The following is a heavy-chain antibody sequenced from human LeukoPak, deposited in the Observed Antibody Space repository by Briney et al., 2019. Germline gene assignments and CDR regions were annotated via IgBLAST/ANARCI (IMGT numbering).Heavy chain of an antibody. CDR2: IYYSGST. V-gene: IGHV4-39*01. CDR3: ARHGAMTGNFQH. CDR1: GGSISSGSYY. D-gene: IGHD3-9*01. J-gene: IGHJ1*01. Sequence: SETLSLTCTVSGGSISSGSYYWGWIRQPPGKGLEWIGSIYYSGSTYYNPSLKSRVTISVDTSNNQFSLKLSSVTTADMAVYYCARHGAMTGNFQHWGQGTLVTVSS.